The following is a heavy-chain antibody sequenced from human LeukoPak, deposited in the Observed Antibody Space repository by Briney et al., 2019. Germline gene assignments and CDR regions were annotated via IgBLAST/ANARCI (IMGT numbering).Heavy chain of an antibody. Sequence: ASVKVSCKASGYTFTSYGISWVRQAPGQGLEWMGWISAYNGNTNYAQKLQGRVTMTTDTSTSTAYMELRSLRSDDTAVYYCARDPNVRAPILTELTFDYWGQGTLVTVSS. V-gene: IGHV1-18*01. CDR1: GYTFTSYG. CDR3: ARDPNVRAPILTELTFDY. CDR2: ISAYNGNT. J-gene: IGHJ4*02. D-gene: IGHD3-10*02.